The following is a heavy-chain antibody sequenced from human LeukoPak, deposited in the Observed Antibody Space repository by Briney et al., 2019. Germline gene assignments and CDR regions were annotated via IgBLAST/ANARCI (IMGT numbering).Heavy chain of an antibody. CDR1: GFTFSSYQ. D-gene: IGHD4-17*01. CDR2: ISSSGSTI. J-gene: IGHJ4*02. CDR3: ARDYDYGDYPGY. Sequence: GGSLRLSCAASGFTFSSYQMNWVRQAPGKGLEWVSYISSSGSTISYADSVKGRFTISRDNAKNSLYLQMNSLRAEDTALYYCARDYDYGDYPGYWGQGTLVTVSS. V-gene: IGHV3-48*03.